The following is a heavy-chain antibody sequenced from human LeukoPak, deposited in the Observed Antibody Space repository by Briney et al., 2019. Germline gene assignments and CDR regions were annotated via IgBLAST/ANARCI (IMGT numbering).Heavy chain of an antibody. CDR2: ISAYNGNT. V-gene: IGHV1-18*01. D-gene: IGHD6-19*01. Sequence: ASVEVFCKASGYTFTSYGISWVRQAPGQGLEWMGWISAYNGNTNYAQKLQGRVTMTTDTSTSTAYMELRSLRSDDTAVYYCARSKGYSSGWYDDWFDPWGQGTLVTVSS. CDR1: GYTFTSYG. CDR3: ARSKGYSSGWYDDWFDP. J-gene: IGHJ5*02.